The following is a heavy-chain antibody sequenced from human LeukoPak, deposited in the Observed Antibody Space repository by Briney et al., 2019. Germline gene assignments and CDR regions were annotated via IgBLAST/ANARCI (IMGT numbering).Heavy chain of an antibody. V-gene: IGHV3-30-3*01. CDR1: GFTFSSYA. J-gene: IGHJ4*02. D-gene: IGHD6-13*01. CDR3: ARAGSSSWYSDY. Sequence: GGSLRLSCAASGFTFSSYAMHWVRQAPGKGLEWVAVISYDGSNKYYADSVKGRFTISRDNSKNTLYLQMNSLRAEDTAVYYCARAGSSSWYSDYWGQGTLVTVSS. CDR2: ISYDGSNK.